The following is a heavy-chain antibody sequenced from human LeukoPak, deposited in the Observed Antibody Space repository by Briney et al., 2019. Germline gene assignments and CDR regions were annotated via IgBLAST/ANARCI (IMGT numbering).Heavy chain of an antibody. Sequence: TSETLSLPCTVSGGSISSSTYYWGWIRQPPGKGLEWIGSIYYSGSTYYNPSLKSRVTISVDTSKNQFSLKLSSVTAADTAVYYCARYYYDSSGPNFDYWGQGTLVTVSS. CDR2: IYYSGST. CDR1: GGSISSSTYY. CDR3: ARYYYDSSGPNFDY. D-gene: IGHD3-22*01. J-gene: IGHJ4*02. V-gene: IGHV4-39*01.